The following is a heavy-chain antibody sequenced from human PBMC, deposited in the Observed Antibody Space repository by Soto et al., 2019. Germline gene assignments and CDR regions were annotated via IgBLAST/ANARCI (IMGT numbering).Heavy chain of an antibody. D-gene: IGHD5-12*01. CDR2: ISSSSSYI. J-gene: IGHJ5*02. Sequence: GGSLRLSCAASGFTFSSYSMNWVRQAPGKGLEWVSSISSSSSYIYYADSVKGRFTISRDNAKNSLYLQMNSLRAEDTAVYYCARVDSGYDNNWFDPWGQGNLVTVSS. CDR1: GFTFSSYS. V-gene: IGHV3-21*01. CDR3: ARVDSGYDNNWFDP.